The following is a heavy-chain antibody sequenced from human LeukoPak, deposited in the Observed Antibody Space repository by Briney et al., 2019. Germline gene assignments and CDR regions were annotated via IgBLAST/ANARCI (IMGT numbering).Heavy chain of an antibody. CDR1: GFTFSSYS. Sequence: GGSLRLSCAASGFTFSSYSMNWVRQAPGKGLEWVSSISISSSYIYYADSVKGRFTISRDNAKNSLYLQMNSLRAEDTAVYYCARENYCSSTSCYSVFDYWGQGTLVTVSS. CDR2: ISISSSYI. V-gene: IGHV3-21*01. CDR3: ARENYCSSTSCYSVFDY. J-gene: IGHJ4*02. D-gene: IGHD2-2*01.